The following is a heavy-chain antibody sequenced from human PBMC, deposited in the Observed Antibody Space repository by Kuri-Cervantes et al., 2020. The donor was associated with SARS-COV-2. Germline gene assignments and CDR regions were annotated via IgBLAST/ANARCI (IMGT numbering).Heavy chain of an antibody. CDR2: ISSSSSYI. J-gene: IGHJ3*02. CDR1: GFTFSSYS. Sequence: GGSLRLSCAASGFTFSSYSMNWVRQAAGKGLEWVSSISSSSSYIYYADSVKGRFTISRDNSKNTLYLQMNSLRAEDTAVYYCARGDAFDIWGQGTMVTVSS. CDR3: ARGDAFDI. V-gene: IGHV3-21*01.